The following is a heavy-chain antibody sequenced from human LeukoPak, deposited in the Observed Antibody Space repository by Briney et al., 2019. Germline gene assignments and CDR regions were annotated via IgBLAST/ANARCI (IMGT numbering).Heavy chain of an antibody. CDR1: GFTFSSYS. CDR2: ISSSSRYR. J-gene: IGHJ4*02. Sequence: PGGSLRLSCAASGFTFSSYSMIWVRQAPGKGLEWVSSISSSSRYRYYADSVKGRFTISRDNAKNSLYLQMNSLRAEDTAVYYCAKEIWPTVTTPGHTYFDYWGQGALVTVSS. V-gene: IGHV3-21*01. D-gene: IGHD4-17*01. CDR3: AKEIWPTVTTPGHTYFDY.